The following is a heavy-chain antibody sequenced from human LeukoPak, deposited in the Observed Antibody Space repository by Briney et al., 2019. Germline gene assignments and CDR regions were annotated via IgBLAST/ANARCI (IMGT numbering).Heavy chain of an antibody. CDR1: GVSFSDSY. CDR3: VRGIRSWGRKVLDH. Sequence: SETLSLTCAVTGVSFSDSYWSWIRQPPGKGLEWIGEITHSGSSKYNASLKTRVTISVDTSTNQFSLRMNSVTAADTAVYYCVRGIRSWGRKVLDHWGLGTLVTVPS. CDR2: ITHSGSS. J-gene: IGHJ4*02. D-gene: IGHD3-16*01. V-gene: IGHV4-34*01.